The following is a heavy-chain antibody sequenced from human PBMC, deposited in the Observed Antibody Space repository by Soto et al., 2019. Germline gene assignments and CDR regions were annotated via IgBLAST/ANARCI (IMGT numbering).Heavy chain of an antibody. CDR3: ATPYYYDSSGYYPVYYYYGMDV. Sequence: PGGSLRLSCAASGFTFSGYAMSWVRQAPGKGLEWVSAISGSGGSTYYADSVKGRFTISRDNSKNTLYLQMNSLRAEDTAVYYCATPYYYDSSGYYPVYYYYGMDVWGQGTTVTVSS. CDR1: GFTFSGYA. D-gene: IGHD3-22*01. CDR2: ISGSGGST. J-gene: IGHJ6*02. V-gene: IGHV3-23*01.